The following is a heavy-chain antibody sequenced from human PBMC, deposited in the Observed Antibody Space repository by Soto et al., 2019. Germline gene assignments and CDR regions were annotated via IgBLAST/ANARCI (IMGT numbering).Heavy chain of an antibody. Sequence: GGSLRLSSAPSGFTFSDYYMSWIRQAPGKGLEWVSYIGTRGNTKYYADSVRGRFTISRDNAKNSLYLQMNSPRADDTAVYYCARDGTEYYGEYYDYWGQGTPVTVSS. V-gene: IGHV3-11*01. CDR1: GFTFSDYY. D-gene: IGHD4-17*01. CDR3: ARDGTEYYGEYYDY. CDR2: IGTRGNTK. J-gene: IGHJ4*02.